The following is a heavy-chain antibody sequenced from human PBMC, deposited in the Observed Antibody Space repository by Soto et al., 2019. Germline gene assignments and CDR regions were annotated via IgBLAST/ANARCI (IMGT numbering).Heavy chain of an antibody. Sequence: QVQLVQSGSEVKKPGASVKVSCKASGYIFITYDITWVRQAPGQGLEWMGWISTRNGNTNYAQKLYGRVTMTTDTPTSTAHMEPKSLTSDDPATDYGPRAQWASAEAGHVYRPWGQGTLVTVSS. J-gene: IGHJ5*02. CDR1: GYIFITYD. D-gene: IGHD6-19*01. V-gene: IGHV1-18*01. CDR3: PRAQWASAEAGHVYRP. CDR2: ISTRNGNT.